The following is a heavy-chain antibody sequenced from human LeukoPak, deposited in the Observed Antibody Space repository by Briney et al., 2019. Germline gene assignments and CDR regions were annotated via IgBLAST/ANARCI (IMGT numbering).Heavy chain of an antibody. CDR3: ARGGITMVRGVIYDWFDP. J-gene: IGHJ5*02. D-gene: IGHD3-10*01. V-gene: IGHV4-34*01. Sequence: SETLSLTCTVSGGSISSYYWSWIRQPPGKGLEWIGEINHSGSTNYNPSLKSRVTISVDTSKNQFSLKLSSVTAADTAVYYCARGGITMVRGVIYDWFDPWGQGTLVPSPQ. CDR1: GGSISSYY. CDR2: INHSGST.